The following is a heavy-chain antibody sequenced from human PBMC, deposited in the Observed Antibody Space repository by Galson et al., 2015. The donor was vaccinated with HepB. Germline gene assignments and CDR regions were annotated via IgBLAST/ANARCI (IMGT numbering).Heavy chain of an antibody. CDR1: GFTFSSSE. CDR3: ARDYDRFDF. V-gene: IGHV3-48*03. J-gene: IGHJ4*01. Sequence: SLRLSCAASGFTFSSSEMNWVRQAPGKGLEWIAYISSGSLTIYYADSVRGRFTISRDNANNSLYLQMNSLRADDSAVYFCARDYDRFDFWGRGTLVTGSS. CDR2: ISSGSLTI. D-gene: IGHD3-16*01.